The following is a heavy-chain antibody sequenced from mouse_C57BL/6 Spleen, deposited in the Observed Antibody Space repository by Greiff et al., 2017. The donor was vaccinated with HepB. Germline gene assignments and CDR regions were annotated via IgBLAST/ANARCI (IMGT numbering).Heavy chain of an antibody. Sequence: EVKLQQSGPELVKPGASVKISCKASGYTFTDYYMNWVKQSHGKSLEWIGDINPNNGGTSYNQKFKGKATLTVDKSSSTAYMELRSLTSEDSAVYYCARDYDVPYYAMDYWGQGTSVTVSS. CDR2: INPNNGGT. CDR3: ARDYDVPYYAMDY. V-gene: IGHV1-26*01. J-gene: IGHJ4*01. D-gene: IGHD2-4*01. CDR1: GYTFTDYY.